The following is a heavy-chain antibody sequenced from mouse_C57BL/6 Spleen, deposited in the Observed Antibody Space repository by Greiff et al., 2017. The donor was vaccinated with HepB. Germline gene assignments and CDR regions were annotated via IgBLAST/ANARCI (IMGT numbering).Heavy chain of an antibody. J-gene: IGHJ2*01. Sequence: EVMLVESGGGLVQPGGSLKLSCAASGFTFSDYYMYWVRQTPEKRLEWVAYISNGGGSTYYPDTVKGRFTISRDNAKNTLYLQMSRLKSEDTAMYYCARRSTGYFDYWGQGTTLTVSS. D-gene: IGHD1-1*01. CDR1: GFTFSDYY. CDR3: ARRSTGYFDY. CDR2: ISNGGGST. V-gene: IGHV5-12*01.